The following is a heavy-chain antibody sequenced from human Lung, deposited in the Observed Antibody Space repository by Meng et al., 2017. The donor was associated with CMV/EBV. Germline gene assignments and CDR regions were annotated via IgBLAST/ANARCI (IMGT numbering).Heavy chain of an antibody. Sequence: ASVKVSCKASGYTFTAHYFHWVRQVPGQGLEWMGWIHPHRGDTNYAQQFQGRVTLTRDTSINTGYMELTRLTSDDTAVYYCARDNNWGPDYWGQGTLVTVPQ. D-gene: IGHD7-27*01. V-gene: IGHV1-2*02. J-gene: IGHJ4*02. CDR3: ARDNNWGPDY. CDR1: GYTFTAHY. CDR2: IHPHRGDT.